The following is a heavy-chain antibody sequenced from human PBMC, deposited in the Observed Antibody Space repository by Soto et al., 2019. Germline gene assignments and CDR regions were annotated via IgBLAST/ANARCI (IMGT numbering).Heavy chain of an antibody. Sequence: PSETLSLTWTVSGGSLSSGDYYWSWIRQPPGKGLEWIGFISYSGSTYYSTSLKSRVTISVDTSKSQFSLKLSSVTAADTAVYYCARVWGGAFDIWGQGTMVTVSS. J-gene: IGHJ3*02. D-gene: IGHD3-10*01. CDR1: GGSLSSGDYY. V-gene: IGHV4-30-4*02. CDR3: ARVWGGAFDI. CDR2: ISYSGST.